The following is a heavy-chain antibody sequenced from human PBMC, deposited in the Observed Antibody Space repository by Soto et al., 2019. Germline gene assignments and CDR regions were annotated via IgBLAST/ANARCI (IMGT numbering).Heavy chain of an antibody. V-gene: IGHV1-18*04. CDR1: GCTFISYG. Sequence: GASVKVSCKASGCTFISYGISWVRQAPGQGLEWMGWISAYNGDTNYAQKLQGRVTMTTDTSTSTAYMELRSLRSDDTAVYYCARYQCSSSSCYTFFFDYWGRGTLVTVSS. CDR2: ISAYNGDT. D-gene: IGHD2-2*02. CDR3: ARYQCSSSSCYTFFFDY. J-gene: IGHJ4*02.